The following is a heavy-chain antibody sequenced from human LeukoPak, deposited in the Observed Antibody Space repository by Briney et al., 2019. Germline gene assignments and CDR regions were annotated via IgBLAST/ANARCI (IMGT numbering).Heavy chain of an antibody. CDR3: ARDLDSSGWYWFDP. CDR2: IYTSGST. Sequence: PSETLSLTCTVSGGSISSGSYYWSWIRQPAGKGLEWIGRIYTSGSTNYNPSLKSRVTISVDTSENQFSLKLSSVTAADTAVYYCARDLDSSGWYWFDPWGQGTLVTVSS. D-gene: IGHD6-19*01. V-gene: IGHV4-61*02. CDR1: GGSISSGSYY. J-gene: IGHJ5*02.